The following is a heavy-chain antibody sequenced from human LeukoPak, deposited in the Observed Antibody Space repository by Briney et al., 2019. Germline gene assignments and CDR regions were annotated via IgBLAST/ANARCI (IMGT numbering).Heavy chain of an antibody. J-gene: IGHJ4*02. CDR1: GFRLSNYN. CDR3: ARDPIPFDEHSPGWPFDY. V-gene: IGHV3-48*03. Sequence: GGSLRLSYAASGFRLSNYNMNWVRLTPGKGLEWTSCISTSGNTIYYTDSVKGRFTVSRDNAKNAMYLQMNNLRAEDTAVYYCARDPIPFDEHSPGWPFDYWGQGTLLTVSS. CDR2: ISTSGNTI. D-gene: IGHD6-19*01.